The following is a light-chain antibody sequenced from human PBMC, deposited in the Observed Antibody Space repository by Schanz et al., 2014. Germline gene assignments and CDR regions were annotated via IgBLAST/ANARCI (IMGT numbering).Light chain of an antibody. Sequence: DIVMTQTPLFLSVTPGQSASISCKSSQSLLDRNGKTYLFWYLVKSGQPPQLLIYEVSNRFSGVPDRFSGSGSGTDFTLKISRVEAEDVGVYYCMQALQTPLTFGGGTKVEIK. J-gene: IGKJ4*01. CDR2: EVS. V-gene: IGKV2D-29*01. CDR3: MQALQTPLT. CDR1: QSLLDRNGKTY.